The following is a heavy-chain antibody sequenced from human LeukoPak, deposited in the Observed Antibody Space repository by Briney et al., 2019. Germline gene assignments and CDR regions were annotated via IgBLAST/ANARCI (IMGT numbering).Heavy chain of an antibody. D-gene: IGHD2-2*01. CDR3: ARGLLLGVPAAISDYYFDY. V-gene: IGHV3-21*01. CDR1: GFTFSSYS. CDR2: ISSSSSYI. J-gene: IGHJ4*02. Sequence: PRGSLRLSCAASGFTFSSYSMNWVRQAPGKGLEWVSSISSSSSYIYYADSVKGRFTISRDNAKNSLYLQMNSLRAEDTAVYYCARGLLLGVPAAISDYYFDYWGQGTLVTVSS.